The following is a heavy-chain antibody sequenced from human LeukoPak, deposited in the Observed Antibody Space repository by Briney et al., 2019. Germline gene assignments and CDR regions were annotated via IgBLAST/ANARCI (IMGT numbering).Heavy chain of an antibody. V-gene: IGHV3-23*01. J-gene: IGHJ3*02. CDR3: ARVSQGAFDI. Sequence: GGSLRLSCAASGFTFSSYAMSWVRQAPGKGLEWVSAISGSGGSTYYADSVKGRFTISRDNAKNSLYLQMNSLRAEDTAVYYCARVSQGAFDIWGQGTMVTVSS. CDR1: GFTFSSYA. CDR2: ISGSGGST.